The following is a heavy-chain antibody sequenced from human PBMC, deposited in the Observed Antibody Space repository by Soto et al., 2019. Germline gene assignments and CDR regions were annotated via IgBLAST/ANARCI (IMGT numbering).Heavy chain of an antibody. J-gene: IGHJ3*02. D-gene: IGHD2-15*01. CDR1: GYSFTSYW. CDR2: IYPGDSDT. Sequence: GESLKISCKGSGYSFTSYWIGWVRQMPGKGLEWMGIIYPGDSDTRYSPSYQGQVTILADKSISTAYLQWSSLKASDTAMYYCARYCSGGSCYNAFDIWGQGTMVTVSS. V-gene: IGHV5-51*01. CDR3: ARYCSGGSCYNAFDI.